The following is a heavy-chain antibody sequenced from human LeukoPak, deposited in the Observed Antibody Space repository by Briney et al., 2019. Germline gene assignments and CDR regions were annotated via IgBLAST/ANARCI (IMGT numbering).Heavy chain of an antibody. CDR2: ISSGSKYI. CDR3: ARALSYSYGSMDF. Sequence: GGSLRLSCAASGFTFSSYSMNWVRQAPGKGLEWVSSISSGSKYIYNADSGKGRFTISRDNAKNSLYLQMNSLRAEDTAVYYCARALSYSYGSMDFWGQGTLVIVSS. D-gene: IGHD5-18*01. V-gene: IGHV3-21*01. J-gene: IGHJ4*02. CDR1: GFTFSSYS.